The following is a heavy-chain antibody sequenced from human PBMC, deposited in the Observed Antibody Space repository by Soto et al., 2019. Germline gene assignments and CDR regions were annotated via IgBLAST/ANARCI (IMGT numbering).Heavy chain of an antibody. Sequence: EVQLVESVGGLVQPGGSLRLSCAASGFSVNSNYMTWVRQAPGKGLEWVSVIYSGGTTYYADSERGRFTISRDTSKNTLYLQMNSLGAEDTAVYYCARDAGDFWRGYYYYYYMDVWGTGTTVTVSS. J-gene: IGHJ6*03. V-gene: IGHV3-66*01. D-gene: IGHD3-3*01. CDR1: GFSVNSNY. CDR2: IYSGGTT. CDR3: ARDAGDFWRGYYYYYYMDV.